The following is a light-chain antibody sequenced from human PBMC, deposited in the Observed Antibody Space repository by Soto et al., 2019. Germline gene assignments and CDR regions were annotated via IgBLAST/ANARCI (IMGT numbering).Light chain of an antibody. Sequence: QPVLTQPPSASGTPGQIVAISCSGSSSNIGSNTVTWYQQLPGTAPKLPIYSTSQRSSGVPGRFSGSKSGASASLSISGLQSEDEADYYCAAWDDRLDVYVFGTGTKLTVL. J-gene: IGLJ1*01. CDR1: SSNIGSNT. CDR3: AAWDDRLDVYV. V-gene: IGLV1-44*01. CDR2: STS.